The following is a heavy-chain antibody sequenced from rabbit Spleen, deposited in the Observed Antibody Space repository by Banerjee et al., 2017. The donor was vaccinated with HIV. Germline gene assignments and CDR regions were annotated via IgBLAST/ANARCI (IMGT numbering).Heavy chain of an antibody. CDR1: GIDFSNYYY. J-gene: IGHJ3*01. V-gene: IGHV1S43*01. Sequence: QEQLEESGGGLVQPGASLTLTCKASGIDFSNYYYMCWVRQAPGKGLELIACIYTTSGNTWYASWVNGRFTISSDSAQSTVDLKMTSLTAADTATYFCARAIVPWLGLTRLDLWGQGTLVTVS. CDR3: ARAIVPWLGLTRLDL. CDR2: IYTTSGNT. D-gene: IGHD4-1*01.